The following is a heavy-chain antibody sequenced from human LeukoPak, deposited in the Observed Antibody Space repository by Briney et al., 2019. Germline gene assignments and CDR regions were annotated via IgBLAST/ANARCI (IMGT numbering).Heavy chain of an antibody. CDR2: IYYSGST. CDR1: GGSISSSSYY. Sequence: PSETLSLTCTVSGGSISSSSYYWGWIRQPPGKGLEWIGSIYYSGSTYYNPSLKSRVTISVDTSKNQFSLKLSSVTAADTAVYYCARDVVVVAATDPPPGWFDPWGQGTLVTVSS. CDR3: ARDVVVVAATDPPPGWFDP. J-gene: IGHJ5*02. D-gene: IGHD2-15*01. V-gene: IGHV4-39*07.